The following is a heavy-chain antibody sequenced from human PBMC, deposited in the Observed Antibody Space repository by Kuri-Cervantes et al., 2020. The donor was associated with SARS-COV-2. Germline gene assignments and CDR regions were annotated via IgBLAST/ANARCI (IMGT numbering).Heavy chain of an antibody. Sequence: SETLSLTCTVSGGSISSHYWSWIRQPPGKGLEWIGYIYYSGSTNYNPSLKSRVTISVDTSKNQFSLKLSSVTAADTAVYYCARVGYYYGSGSYGPYYYYYYMDVWGKGTTVTVSS. CDR3: ARVGYYYGSGSYGPYYYYYYMDV. CDR1: GGSISSHY. CDR2: IYYSGST. J-gene: IGHJ6*03. V-gene: IGHV4-59*11. D-gene: IGHD3-10*01.